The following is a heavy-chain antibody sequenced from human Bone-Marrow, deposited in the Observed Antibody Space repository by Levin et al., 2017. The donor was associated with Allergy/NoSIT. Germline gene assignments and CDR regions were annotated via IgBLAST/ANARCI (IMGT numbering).Heavy chain of an antibody. CDR3: ATTGFGNGFGFYYALDV. V-gene: IGHV4-39*01. J-gene: IGHJ6*02. CDR1: GDSIKTSSNS. D-gene: IGHD3-10*01. CDR2: IYYRGST. Sequence: SETLSLTCTVSGDSIKTSSNSWGWIRQTPEKGLEWIATIYYRGSTYFNPSLRSRVSISVDTSETQFSLSLTSVTAADTAIYYCATTGFGNGFGFYYALDVWGLGTTVTVSS.